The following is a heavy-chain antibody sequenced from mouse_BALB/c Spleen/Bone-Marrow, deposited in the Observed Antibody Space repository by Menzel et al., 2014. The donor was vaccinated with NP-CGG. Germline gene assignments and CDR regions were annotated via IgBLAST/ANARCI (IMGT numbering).Heavy chain of an antibody. D-gene: IGHD2-12*01. Sequence: EVKLMESGGGLVKPGGSLKLSCAASGFTFSDYYMYWVRQTPEKRLEWVAIISDGGSYTFYPDSVKGRFTISRDNAKNSLYLQMSSLKSEDTAMYYCARDGDYSYACFAYWGQGTLVTVSA. CDR3: ARDGDYSYACFAY. CDR1: GFTFSDYY. J-gene: IGHJ3*01. CDR2: ISDGGSYT. V-gene: IGHV5-4*02.